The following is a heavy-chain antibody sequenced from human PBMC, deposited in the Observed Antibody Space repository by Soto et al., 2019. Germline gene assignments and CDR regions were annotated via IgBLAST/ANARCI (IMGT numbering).Heavy chain of an antibody. J-gene: IGHJ4*02. CDR1: GGSISSYY. CDR2: IYYSGST. Sequence: PSETLSLTCTVSGGSISSYYWSWIRQPPGKGLEWIAYIYYSGSTNYNPSLKSRVTISVDTSKNQFSLKLSSVTAADTAVYYCARLVKIGYFDYWGQGTLVTVS. V-gene: IGHV4-59*01. CDR3: ARLVKIGYFDY.